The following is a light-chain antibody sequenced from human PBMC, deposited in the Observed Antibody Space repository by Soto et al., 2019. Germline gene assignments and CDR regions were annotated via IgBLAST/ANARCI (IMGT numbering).Light chain of an antibody. CDR3: QQRRSWPRA. CDR1: QSVSSY. V-gene: IGKV3-11*01. CDR2: DAS. J-gene: IGKJ1*01. Sequence: EIVLTQSPATLSLSTGERATLSCRVSQSVSSYLAWYQQKPGQAPRLLIYDASNRATGIPARFSGSGSGTDFTLTISSLEPEDFAVYYCQQRRSWPRAFGQWTKVEFK.